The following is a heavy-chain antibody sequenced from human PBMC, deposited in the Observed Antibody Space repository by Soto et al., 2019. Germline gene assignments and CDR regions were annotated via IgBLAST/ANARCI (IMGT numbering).Heavy chain of an antibody. Sequence: QVQLVQSGTEVKKPGASVKVSCKASGYTFTSYYIHWVRQAPGQGLEWMGIINPSDGGTRYAQKLQGRVTITRDTSTSTIYMEVTSLKSEDTAVYYCTREGNGKPFDHWGQGTLVIVSS. CDR2: INPSDGGT. CDR3: TREGNGKPFDH. V-gene: IGHV1-46*01. CDR1: GYTFTSYY. J-gene: IGHJ5*02. D-gene: IGHD2-8*01.